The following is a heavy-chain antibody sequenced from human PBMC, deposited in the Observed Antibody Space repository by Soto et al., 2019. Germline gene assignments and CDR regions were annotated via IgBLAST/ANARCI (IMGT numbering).Heavy chain of an antibody. CDR3: ARGGLGYCSGGSCYAFDY. Sequence: KPSETLSLTCAVSGGSISSSNWWSWVRQPPGKGLEWIGEIYHSGSTNYNPSLKSRVTISVDKSKNQFSLKLSSVTAADTAVYYCARGGLGYCSGGSCYAFDYWGQGTLVTVSS. V-gene: IGHV4-4*02. CDR1: GGSISSSNW. J-gene: IGHJ4*02. CDR2: IYHSGST. D-gene: IGHD2-15*01.